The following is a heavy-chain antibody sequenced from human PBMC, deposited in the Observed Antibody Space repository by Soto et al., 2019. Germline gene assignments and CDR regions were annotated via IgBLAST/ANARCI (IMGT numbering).Heavy chain of an antibody. CDR1: GFTFSSYG. CDR3: AKDWALGGAYNAAIDY. D-gene: IGHD1-20*01. J-gene: IGHJ4*02. V-gene: IGHV3-30*18. Sequence: PGGSLRLSCAASGFTFSSYGMHWVRQAPGKGLEWVAVISYDGSNKYYADSVKGRFTISRDNSKNTLYLQMNSLRAEDTAVYYCAKDWALGGAYNAAIDYCGQGTLVTVSS. CDR2: ISYDGSNK.